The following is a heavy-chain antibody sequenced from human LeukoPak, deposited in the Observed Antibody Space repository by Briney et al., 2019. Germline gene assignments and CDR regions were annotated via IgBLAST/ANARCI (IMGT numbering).Heavy chain of an antibody. J-gene: IGHJ4*02. Sequence: GGSLRLSCAASGFTFSSYWMSWVRQAPGKGLEWVANIKQDGSEKYYVDSVKGRFTISRDNAKNSLYLQMNSLGAEDTAVYYCARDPTHESSGYPFDYWGQGTLVTVSS. CDR1: GFTFSSYW. CDR3: ARDPTHESSGYPFDY. D-gene: IGHD3-22*01. CDR2: IKQDGSEK. V-gene: IGHV3-7*01.